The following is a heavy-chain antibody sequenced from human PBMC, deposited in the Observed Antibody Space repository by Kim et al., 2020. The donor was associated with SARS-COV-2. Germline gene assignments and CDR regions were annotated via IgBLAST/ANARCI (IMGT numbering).Heavy chain of an antibody. CDR2: IYYSGST. CDR1: GGSISSSSYY. CDR3: ARRSGSGYY. J-gene: IGHJ4*02. V-gene: IGHV4-39*01. D-gene: IGHD1-26*01. Sequence: SETLSLTCTVSGGSISSSSYYWGWIRQPPGKGLEWIGSIYYSGSTYYNPSLKSRVTISVDTSKNQFSLKLSSVTAADTAVYYCARRSGSGYYWGQGTLVTVSS.